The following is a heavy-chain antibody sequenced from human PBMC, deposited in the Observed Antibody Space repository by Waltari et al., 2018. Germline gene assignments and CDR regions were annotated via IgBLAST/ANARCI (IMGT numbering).Heavy chain of an antibody. J-gene: IGHJ6*03. CDR3: ASSRKHFYYYMDV. CDR1: GGSMSSNY. Sequence: QVQLQESGPGLVKPSETLSLTCTVSGGSMSSNYWSWIRQPPGKGLEWIGYLYYSGSTNSNPSLKSRVTISVDTSKNQFSLKLSSVAAADTAVYYCASSRKHFYYYMDVWGKGTTVTISS. CDR2: LYYSGST. V-gene: IGHV4-59*01.